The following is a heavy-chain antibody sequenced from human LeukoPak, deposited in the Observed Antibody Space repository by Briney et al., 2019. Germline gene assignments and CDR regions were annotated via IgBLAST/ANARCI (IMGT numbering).Heavy chain of an antibody. J-gene: IGHJ4*02. V-gene: IGHV3-74*01. Sequence: GGSLRLSCAASGFTFSIYWMNWVRQAPGKGLVWVSRIASDGSSTTYADSVKGRFSISRDNAKNTLYLQMNSLRVEDTAVYYCARGRHHGNDYWGQGTLVTVSS. D-gene: IGHD4-23*01. CDR2: IASDGSST. CDR3: ARGRHHGNDY. CDR1: GFTFSIYW.